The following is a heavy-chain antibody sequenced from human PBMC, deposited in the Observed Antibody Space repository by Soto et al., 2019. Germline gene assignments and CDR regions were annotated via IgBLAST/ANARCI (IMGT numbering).Heavy chain of an antibody. CDR3: ATGLTGYYLGY. CDR1: GYTFTYRY. D-gene: IGHD3-9*01. V-gene: IGHV1-45*02. J-gene: IGHJ4*02. CDR2: ITPFNGNT. Sequence: ASVKVSCKASGYTFTYRYLHWVRQAPGQALEWMGWITPFNGNTNYAQKFQDRVTITRDRSMSTAYMELSSLRSEDTAMYYCATGLTGYYLGYWGQGTLVTVSS.